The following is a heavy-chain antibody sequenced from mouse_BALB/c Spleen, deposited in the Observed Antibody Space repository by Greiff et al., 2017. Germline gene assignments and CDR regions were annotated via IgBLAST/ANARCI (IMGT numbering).Heavy chain of an antibody. CDR2: ISYDGSN. J-gene: IGHJ4*01. CDR3: ARGGNYAMDY. Sequence: EVQLKESGPGLVKPSQSLSLTCSVTGYSITSGYYWNWIRQFPGNKLEWMGYISYDGSNNYNPSLKNRISITRDTSKNQFFLKLNSVTTEDTATYYCARGGNYAMDYWGQGTSVTVSS. V-gene: IGHV3-6*02. CDR1: GYSITSGYY.